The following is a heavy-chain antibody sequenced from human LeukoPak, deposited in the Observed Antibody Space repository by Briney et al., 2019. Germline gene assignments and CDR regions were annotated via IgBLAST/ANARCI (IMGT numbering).Heavy chain of an antibody. Sequence: GGSLRLSCAASGFTFSSYAMSWVRQAPGEGLEWVSAISGSGGSTYYADSVKGRFTISRDNSKNTLYLQMNSLRAEDTAVYYCAKRGTIFGVVPFDPWGQGTLVTVSS. D-gene: IGHD3-3*01. V-gene: IGHV3-23*01. CDR2: ISGSGGST. CDR3: AKRGTIFGVVPFDP. J-gene: IGHJ5*02. CDR1: GFTFSSYA.